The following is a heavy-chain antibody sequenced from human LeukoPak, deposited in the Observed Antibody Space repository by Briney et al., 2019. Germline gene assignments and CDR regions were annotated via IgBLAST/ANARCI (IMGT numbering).Heavy chain of an antibody. D-gene: IGHD1-26*01. Sequence: GRSLRLSCAASGFTFSSYGMHWVRQAPGKGLEWVAVISYDGSNKYYADSVKGRFTISRDNSKNTLYLQMNSLRAEDTAVYYCANQGGRDSYNHNPFDYWGQGTLVTVSS. V-gene: IGHV3-30*18. CDR1: GFTFSSYG. CDR3: ANQGGRDSYNHNPFDY. J-gene: IGHJ4*02. CDR2: ISYDGSNK.